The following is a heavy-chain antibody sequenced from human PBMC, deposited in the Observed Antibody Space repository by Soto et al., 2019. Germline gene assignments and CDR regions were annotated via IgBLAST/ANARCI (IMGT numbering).Heavy chain of an antibody. CDR1: GFTFSDYY. D-gene: IGHD3-10*01. J-gene: IGHJ4*02. CDR3: ASLFGYYGSGSTPLF. CDR2: ISSSSSYT. V-gene: IGHV3-11*06. Sequence: GGSLRLSCAASGFTFSDYYMSWIRQAPGKGLEWVSYISSSSSYTNYAESVKGRFTISRDNAKNSLYLQMNSLRAEDTAVYYCASLFGYYGSGSTPLFWGQGTLVTVSS.